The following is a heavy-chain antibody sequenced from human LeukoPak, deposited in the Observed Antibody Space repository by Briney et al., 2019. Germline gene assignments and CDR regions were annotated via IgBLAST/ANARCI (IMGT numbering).Heavy chain of an antibody. CDR2: IYYSGST. D-gene: IGHD2-21*02. CDR1: GGFISSYY. V-gene: IGHV4-59*01. CDR3: ARDQMVTDYYGMDV. J-gene: IGHJ6*02. Sequence: SETLSLTCTVSGGFISSYYWSWIRQPPGKGLEWIGYIYYSGSTNYNPSLKSRVTISVDASKNQFSLRLSSVTAADTAVYYCARDQMVTDYYGMDVWGQGTTVTVSS.